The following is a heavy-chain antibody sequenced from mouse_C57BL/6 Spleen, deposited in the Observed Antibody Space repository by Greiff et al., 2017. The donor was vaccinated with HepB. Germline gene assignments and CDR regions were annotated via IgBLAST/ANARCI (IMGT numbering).Heavy chain of an antibody. V-gene: IGHV1-22*01. Sequence: VQLQQSGPELVKPGASVKMSCKASGYTFTDYNMHWVKQSHGKSLEWIGYINPNNGGTSYNQKFKGKATLTVNKSSSTAYMELRSLTSEDAAVYYCASSGGYDGGFAYWGQGTLVTVSA. D-gene: IGHD2-2*01. CDR2: INPNNGGT. CDR3: ASSGGYDGGFAY. CDR1: GYTFTDYN. J-gene: IGHJ3*01.